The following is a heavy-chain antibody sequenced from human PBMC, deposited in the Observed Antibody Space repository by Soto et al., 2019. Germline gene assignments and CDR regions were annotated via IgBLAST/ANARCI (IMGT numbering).Heavy chain of an antibody. Sequence: QVQLQESGPGLVKPSETLSLTCTVSGGSISSYYWSWIRQPPGKGLEWIGYIYYSGRTNYNPSLKSRVTISVDTSKNQFSLKLSSVTAADTAVYYCARNGDSSGYYDFDYWGQGTLVTVSS. V-gene: IGHV4-59*01. D-gene: IGHD3-22*01. CDR1: GGSISSYY. CDR3: ARNGDSSGYYDFDY. CDR2: IYYSGRT. J-gene: IGHJ4*02.